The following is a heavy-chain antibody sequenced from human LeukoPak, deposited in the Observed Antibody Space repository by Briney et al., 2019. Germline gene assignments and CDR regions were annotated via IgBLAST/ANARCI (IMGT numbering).Heavy chain of an antibody. J-gene: IGHJ4*02. Sequence: GGSLRLSCEASGFTFNNFGMHWVRQAPGKGLEWVAVIWYDGSNKYYADSVKGRFTISRDNSKNTLYLQMNSLRAEDTAVYYCARDQFPRYDYGDYVPPDYWGQGTLVTVSS. D-gene: IGHD4-17*01. V-gene: IGHV3-33*01. CDR1: GFTFNNFG. CDR2: IWYDGSNK. CDR3: ARDQFPRYDYGDYVPPDY.